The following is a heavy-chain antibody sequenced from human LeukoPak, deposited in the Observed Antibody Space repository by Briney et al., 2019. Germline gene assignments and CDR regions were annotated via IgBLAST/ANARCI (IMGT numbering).Heavy chain of an antibody. CDR3: ARRGSGWYLNFDY. Sequence: ASVKVSCKASGGTFSSYAISWVRQAPGQGLEWMGGIIPIFGTANYAQKFQGRVTITADESTSTAYMELSSLRSEDTAVYYCARRGSGWYLNFDYWGQGTLVTVSS. CDR1: GGTFSSYA. CDR2: IIPIFGTA. J-gene: IGHJ4*02. D-gene: IGHD6-19*01. V-gene: IGHV1-69*13.